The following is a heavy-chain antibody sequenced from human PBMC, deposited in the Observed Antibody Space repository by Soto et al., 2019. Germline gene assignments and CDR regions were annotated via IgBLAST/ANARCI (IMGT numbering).Heavy chain of an antibody. V-gene: IGHV3-30-3*01. J-gene: IGHJ5*02. CDR2: ISYDGSNK. CDR1: GFTFSSYA. CDR3: VLDGPAMVRGYNWFDP. D-gene: IGHD3-10*01. Sequence: GGSLRLSCAASGFTFSSYAMHWVRQAPGKGLEWVAVISYDGSNKYYADSVKGRFTISRDNSKNTLYLQMNSLRAEDTAVYCCVLDGPAMVRGYNWFDPWGQGTLVTVSS.